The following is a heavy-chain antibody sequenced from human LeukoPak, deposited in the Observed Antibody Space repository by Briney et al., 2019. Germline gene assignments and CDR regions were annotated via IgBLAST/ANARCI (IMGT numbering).Heavy chain of an antibody. J-gene: IGHJ4*02. V-gene: IGHV3-15*01. D-gene: IGHD5-12*01. CDR3: TTGPTRPIVATITDFDY. CDR2: IKSKTDGGTT. CDR1: GFTFSNAW. Sequence: PGGSLRLSCAASGFTFSNAWMSWVRQAPGKGLEWVGRIKSKTDGGTTDYAASVKGRFTISRDDSKNTLYLQMNSLKTEDTAVYYCTTGPTRPIVATITDFDYWGQGTLVTVSS.